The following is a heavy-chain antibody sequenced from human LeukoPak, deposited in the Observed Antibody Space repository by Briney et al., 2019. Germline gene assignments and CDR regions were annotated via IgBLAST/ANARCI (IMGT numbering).Heavy chain of an antibody. Sequence: ASVKVSCKASGYTFTSYYMHWVRQAPGQGLEWMGIINPSGGSTSYAQKFQGRVTMTRDTSTSTVYMELSSLRSEDTAVYYCARAPLYSSSWLAWFDPWGQGTLVTVSS. J-gene: IGHJ5*02. V-gene: IGHV1-46*01. D-gene: IGHD6-13*01. CDR1: GYTFTSYY. CDR2: INPSGGST. CDR3: ARAPLYSSSWLAWFDP.